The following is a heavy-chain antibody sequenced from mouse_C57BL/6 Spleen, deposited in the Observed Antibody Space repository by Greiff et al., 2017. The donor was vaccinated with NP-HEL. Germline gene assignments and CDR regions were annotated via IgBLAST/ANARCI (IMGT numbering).Heavy chain of an antibody. Sequence: QVQLQQSGAELVRPGASVTLSCKASGYTFTDYEMHWVKQTPVHGLEWIGAIDPETGGTAYNQKFKGKAILTADKSSSTAYMELRSLTSEESAVYYCTYTTIVDFDYWGQGTTLSVSS. D-gene: IGHD1-1*01. J-gene: IGHJ2*01. CDR3: TYTTIVDFDY. CDR1: GYTFTDYE. V-gene: IGHV1-15*01. CDR2: IDPETGGT.